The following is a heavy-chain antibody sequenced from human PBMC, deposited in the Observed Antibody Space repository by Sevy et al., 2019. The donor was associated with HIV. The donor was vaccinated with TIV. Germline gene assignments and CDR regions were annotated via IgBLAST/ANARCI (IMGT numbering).Heavy chain of an antibody. D-gene: IGHD2-15*01. Sequence: GGSLRLSCAASGFTFSDYYMSWIRQAPGKGLEWVSYISSSGSTIYYADSVKGRFTISRDNAKNSLYLQMNSLRAEDTAVYYCAIDLGYCSGGSCYYYYDGMDVWGQGTTVTVSS. J-gene: IGHJ6*02. CDR3: AIDLGYCSGGSCYYYYDGMDV. V-gene: IGHV3-11*01. CDR1: GFTFSDYY. CDR2: ISSSGSTI.